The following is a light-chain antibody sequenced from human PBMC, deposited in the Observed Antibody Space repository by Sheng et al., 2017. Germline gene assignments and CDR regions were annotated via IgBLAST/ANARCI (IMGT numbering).Light chain of an antibody. J-gene: IGKJ1*01. V-gene: IGKV3-20*01. CDR2: DAS. CDR3: QQYDSSPWT. Sequence: EIVLTQSPVTLSLSPGERLTLSCRASQSVDTYLAWYQQKVGQAPRLLIYDASNRATGIPDRFSGSGSGTDFTLTISRLEPEDFAVYYCQQYDSSPWTFGQGTKVEIK. CDR1: QSVDTY.